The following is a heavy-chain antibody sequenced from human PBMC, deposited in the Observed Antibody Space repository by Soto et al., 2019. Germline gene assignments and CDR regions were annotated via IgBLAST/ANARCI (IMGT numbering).Heavy chain of an antibody. Sequence: GVSLRLSCAASGITVSTNYMSWVRQAPGKGLEWVSVIYSDGKTFYADSVKGRFTISRDNSQNTVSLQMNSLRADDTAVYYCAGDGGGGYYDSSGYMGVWGQGTLVTVSS. CDR1: GITVSTNY. CDR2: IYSDGKT. J-gene: IGHJ4*02. V-gene: IGHV3-53*01. D-gene: IGHD3-22*01. CDR3: AGDGGGGYYDSSGYMGV.